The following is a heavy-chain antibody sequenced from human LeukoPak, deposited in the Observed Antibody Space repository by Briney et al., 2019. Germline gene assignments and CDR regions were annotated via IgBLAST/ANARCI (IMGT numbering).Heavy chain of an antibody. CDR2: INHSGST. V-gene: IGHV4-34*01. CDR3: ARGLPSGTRSFDY. D-gene: IGHD2-15*01. Sequence: SETLSLTCAVYGGSFSGYYWSWICQPPGKGLEWIGEINHSGSTNYNPSLKSRVTISVDTSKNQFSLKLSSVTAADTAVYYCARGLPSGTRSFDYWGQGTLVTVSS. CDR1: GGSFSGYY. J-gene: IGHJ4*02.